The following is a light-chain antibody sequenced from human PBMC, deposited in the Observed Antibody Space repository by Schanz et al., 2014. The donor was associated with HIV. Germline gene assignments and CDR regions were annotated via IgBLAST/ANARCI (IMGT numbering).Light chain of an antibody. CDR2: DVS. J-gene: IGLJ2*01. V-gene: IGLV2-14*01. Sequence: QSALTQPASVSGSPGQSITISCTGTSDDVGGYNYVSWFQQHPGKAPKLIIYDVSSRPSGVSNRFSGSKSGNSASLTISGLQPEDEADYYCISYTRDTVLFGGGTKLTVL. CDR3: ISYTRDTVL. CDR1: SDDVGGYNY.